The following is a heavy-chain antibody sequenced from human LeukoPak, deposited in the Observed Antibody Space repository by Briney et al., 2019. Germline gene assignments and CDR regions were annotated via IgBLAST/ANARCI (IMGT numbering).Heavy chain of an antibody. CDR1: GITISCSV. D-gene: IGHD1-1*01. J-gene: IGHJ4*02. V-gene: IGHV3-73*01. CDR3: RYNVGFES. CDR2: IRIKTNSYAT. Sequence: GGPLILCSAASGITISCSVGHWGHLAWGKGVGMVGRIRIKTNSYATSYAASVKGRFALSRSDSKNTAYLQMTGLKTEDTAMYSTRYNVGFESWGQGTLVTVSS.